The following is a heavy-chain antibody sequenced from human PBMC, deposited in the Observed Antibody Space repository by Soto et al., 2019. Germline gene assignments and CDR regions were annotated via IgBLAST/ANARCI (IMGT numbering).Heavy chain of an antibody. D-gene: IGHD1-26*01. V-gene: IGHV3-74*03. J-gene: IGHJ5*02. CDR1: GFTFGNCW. Sequence: GGSLRLSCSDSGFTFGNCWIHWVRQAPGKGLEWVSHIGPDGTDIAYADSVKGRFIISRDNARNTVYLQMNSLEAEDTAVYYCAKLPWEVAPSWGQGTLVTVSS. CDR3: AKLPWEVAPS. CDR2: IGPDGTDI.